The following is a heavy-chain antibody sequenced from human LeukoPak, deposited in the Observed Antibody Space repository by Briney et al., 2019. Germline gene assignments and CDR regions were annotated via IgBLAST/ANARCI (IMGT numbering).Heavy chain of an antibody. Sequence: PGGSLRLSCAASGFTFSSYAMSWVRQAPGKGLEWVSVIYSGGSTYYADSVKGRFTISRDNSKNTLYLQMNSLRAEDTAVYYCAREGGNYYFDYWGQGTLVTVSS. CDR2: IYSGGST. CDR3: AREGGNYYFDY. CDR1: GFTFSSYA. D-gene: IGHD1-7*01. J-gene: IGHJ4*02. V-gene: IGHV3-66*02.